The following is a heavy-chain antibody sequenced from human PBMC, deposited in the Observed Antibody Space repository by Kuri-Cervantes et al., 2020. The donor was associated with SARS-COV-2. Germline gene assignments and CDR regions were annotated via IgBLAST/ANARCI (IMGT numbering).Heavy chain of an antibody. CDR1: GFTFSSYW. CDR2: IKQDGREK. D-gene: IGHD1-14*01. V-gene: IGHV3-7*01. CDR3: ATDKRREGATGASDL. Sequence: GESLKISCAASGFTFSSYWMSWVRQAPGKGLEWVANIKQDGREKNCLDSVKSRFTISRDNAKNSLYLQMSSLRAEDTAVYYCATDKRREGATGASDLWGQGTMVTVSS. J-gene: IGHJ3*01.